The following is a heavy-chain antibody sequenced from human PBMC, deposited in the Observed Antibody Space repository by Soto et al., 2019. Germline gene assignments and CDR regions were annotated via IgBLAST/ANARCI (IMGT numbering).Heavy chain of an antibody. Sequence: QVHLVQSGAEVRKPGASVKVSCKASGYTFSSYAMHWVRQAPGQRLEWMGWINAGYGNTKSSQKFQDRVTISRDTSASTAYMELTSLRSEDTAVYYCARDTGDGTFDFLGKGTLVTVSS. CDR2: INAGYGNT. V-gene: IGHV1-3*01. D-gene: IGHD7-27*01. J-gene: IGHJ4*02. CDR1: GYTFSSYA. CDR3: ARDTGDGTFDF.